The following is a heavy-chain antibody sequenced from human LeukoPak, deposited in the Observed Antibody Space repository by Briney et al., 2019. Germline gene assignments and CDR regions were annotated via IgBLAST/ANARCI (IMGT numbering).Heavy chain of an antibody. V-gene: IGHV4-4*09. Sequence: SETLSLTCTVSGGSISSYYWSWTRQPPGKGLEWIGYIYTSGSTNYNPSLKSRVTISVDTSKNQFSLKLSSVTAADTAVYYCARHPSPWAYSSSEYYFDYWGQGTLVTVSS. CDR2: IYTSGST. J-gene: IGHJ4*02. CDR3: ARHPSPWAYSSSEYYFDY. CDR1: GGSISSYY. D-gene: IGHD6-6*01.